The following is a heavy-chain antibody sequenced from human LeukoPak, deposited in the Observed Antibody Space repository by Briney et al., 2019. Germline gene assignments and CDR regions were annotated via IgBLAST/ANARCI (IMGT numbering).Heavy chain of an antibody. CDR2: IYYTGGT. V-gene: IGHV4-39*01. D-gene: IGHD3-9*01. Sequence: SETLSLTCTVSGGSIITSSYYWGWIRQPPGKGLQWIGNIYYTGGTHYNPSLKSRVTIYVDSSKNQFSLKVISVTAADTAVYYCARFLAGTRHFHFYYYMDVWGKGTTVTISS. CDR1: GGSIITSSYY. J-gene: IGHJ6*03. CDR3: ARFLAGTRHFHFYYYMDV.